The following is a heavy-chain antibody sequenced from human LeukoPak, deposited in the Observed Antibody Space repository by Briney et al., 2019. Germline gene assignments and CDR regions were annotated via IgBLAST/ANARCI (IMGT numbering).Heavy chain of an antibody. J-gene: IGHJ4*02. V-gene: IGHV1-18*01. Sequence: TSVKVSCKASGYTFTNYGISWVRQAPGQGLEWIGWINGYNGNTNYAQKLQGRVTMTADTSTSTAYMEVRSLRSDDTALYYCAREVGYCTSSSCPLYYFDYWGQGTLVTVSS. CDR3: AREVGYCTSSSCPLYYFDY. CDR2: INGYNGNT. D-gene: IGHD2-2*01. CDR1: GYTFTNYG.